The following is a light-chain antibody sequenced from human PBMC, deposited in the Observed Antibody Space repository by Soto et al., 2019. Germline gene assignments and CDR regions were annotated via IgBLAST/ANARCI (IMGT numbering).Light chain of an antibody. CDR3: SSSTTITSLVV. CDR2: DVS. V-gene: IGLV2-14*01. J-gene: IGLJ3*02. Sequence: QSALTQPDSVSGSPGHSITISCTGTSSDIGDYKYVSWYKQYPGKVPKLVIYDVSHRPSGVSNRFSGSKSGNTASLTISGLQAEDEADYYCSSSTTITSLVVFGGGTKLTVL. CDR1: SSDIGDYKY.